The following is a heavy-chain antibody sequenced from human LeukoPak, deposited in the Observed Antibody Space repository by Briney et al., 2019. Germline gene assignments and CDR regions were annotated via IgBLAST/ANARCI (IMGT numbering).Heavy chain of an antibody. V-gene: IGHV1-2*02. D-gene: IGHD3-10*01. CDR1: GYTFTGYY. Sequence: ASVKASCKASGYTFTGYYMHWVRQAPGQGLEWMGWINPNSGGTNYAQKFQGRVTMTRDTSISTAYMELSRLRSDDTAVYYCARDMVRGLRAIDYWGQGTLVTVSS. J-gene: IGHJ4*02. CDR2: INPNSGGT. CDR3: ARDMVRGLRAIDY.